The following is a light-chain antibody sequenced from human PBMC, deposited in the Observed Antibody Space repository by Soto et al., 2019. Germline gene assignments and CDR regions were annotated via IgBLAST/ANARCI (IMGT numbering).Light chain of an antibody. CDR3: QQSYSTRYT. V-gene: IGKV1-39*01. CDR2: AAS. CDR1: QSISSY. J-gene: IGKJ2*01. Sequence: DIQMTQSPSSLSAYVGDRVTITCRASQSISSYLNWYQQKPGKAPKLLIYAASSLQSGVPSRFSGSGSVKDFTLTISSLQPEDFATYYCQQSYSTRYTFGQGTKLEIK.